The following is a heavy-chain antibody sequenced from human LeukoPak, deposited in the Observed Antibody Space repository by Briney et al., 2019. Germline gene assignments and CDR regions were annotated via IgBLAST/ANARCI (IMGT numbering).Heavy chain of an antibody. CDR2: MSYDGNDK. CDR1: GFTFSSYA. V-gene: IGHV3-30-3*02. CDR3: TKRPLDGGKNFEY. D-gene: IGHD3-16*01. Sequence: GRSLRLSCAASGFTFSSYAMHWVRQAPGKGLEWVAVMSYDGNDKYCADSVKGRFVVSRVNSKNTLYLQMFSLRAEDTAVYYCTKRPLDGGKNFEYWGQGSLVTVSS. J-gene: IGHJ4*02.